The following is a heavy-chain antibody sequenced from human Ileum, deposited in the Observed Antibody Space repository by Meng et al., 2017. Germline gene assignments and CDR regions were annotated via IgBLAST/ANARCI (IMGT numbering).Heavy chain of an antibody. CDR2: ISQSGTT. CDR1: GGSISNGKW. D-gene: IGHD3-10*01. Sequence: HVQLQESGPGLVKPSGTLSLTCAVSGGSISNGKWWSWVRQPPGKGLEWIGEISQSGTTNYYPSLNSRVSTSLDKANNHLSLTLTSVTAAETAVYYCATYGSGFTPPLDPWGQGILVTVSS. V-gene: IGHV4-4*02. J-gene: IGHJ5*02. CDR3: ATYGSGFTPPLDP.